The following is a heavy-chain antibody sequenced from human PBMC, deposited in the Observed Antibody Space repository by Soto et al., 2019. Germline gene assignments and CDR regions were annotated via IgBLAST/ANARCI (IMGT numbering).Heavy chain of an antibody. CDR2: IYWNDDK. Sequence: QITLKESGPTLVEPTQTLTLTCTYSGFSLRTTGVGVGWIRQPPGKALELLGIIYWNDDKRYSPSLKNRFTLTGDISTSQVALTMTNMDPVDTATYYCAHTWGLPFDYWGQGTLVIVSS. CDR1: GFSLRTTGVG. J-gene: IGHJ4*02. D-gene: IGHD3-16*01. CDR3: AHTWGLPFDY. V-gene: IGHV2-5*01.